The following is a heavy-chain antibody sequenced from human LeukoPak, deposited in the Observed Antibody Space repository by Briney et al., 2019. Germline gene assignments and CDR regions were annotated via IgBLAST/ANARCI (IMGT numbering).Heavy chain of an antibody. CDR2: IYHSGST. J-gene: IGHJ5*02. CDR3: ARAVDDYGPPEDGGSWFDR. Sequence: SETLSLTCAVSGGSISSGGYSWSWIRQPPGKGLEWIVYIYHSGSTYYNPSLKSRVTISVHRAKNQFSLKLSSVTAADTAVYYCARAVDDYGPPEDGGSWFDRWGQGTLVTVSS. V-gene: IGHV4-30-2*01. CDR1: GGSISSGGYS. D-gene: IGHD4-17*01.